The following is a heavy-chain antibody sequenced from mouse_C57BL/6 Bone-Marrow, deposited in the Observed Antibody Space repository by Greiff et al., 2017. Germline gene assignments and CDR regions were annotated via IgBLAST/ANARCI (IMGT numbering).Heavy chain of an antibody. Sequence: EVMLVESGGGLVQPGGSLKLSCAASGFTFSDYGMAWVRQAPRKGPEWVAFISNLAYSIYYADTVTGRFTISRENAKNTLYLEMSSLRSEDTAMYYCARRKTGGGYFDYWGQGTTLTVSS. CDR1: GFTFSDYG. V-gene: IGHV5-15*01. CDR3: ARRKTGGGYFDY. J-gene: IGHJ2*01. D-gene: IGHD4-1*01. CDR2: ISNLAYSI.